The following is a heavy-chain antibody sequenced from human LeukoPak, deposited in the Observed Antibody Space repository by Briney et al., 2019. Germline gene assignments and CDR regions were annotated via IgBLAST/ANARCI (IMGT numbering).Heavy chain of an antibody. Sequence: GGSLRLSCAASGFTFISNWKSWVRQAQGKGLEGVSGINWNGGSTGYADSVKGRFTISRDNAKNSLYLQMNSLRAEDTALYYCARSGGIAVAGIFDYWGQGTLVTVSS. CDR3: ARSGGIAVAGIFDY. D-gene: IGHD6-19*01. CDR2: INWNGGST. CDR1: GFTFISNW. V-gene: IGHV3-20*04. J-gene: IGHJ4*02.